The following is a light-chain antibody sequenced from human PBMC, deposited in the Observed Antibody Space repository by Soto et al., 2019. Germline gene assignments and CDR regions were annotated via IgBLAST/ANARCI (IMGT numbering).Light chain of an antibody. CDR2: EVT. J-gene: IGLJ2*01. V-gene: IGLV2-14*01. CDR3: CSYTRSGTLS. CDR1: SSDVGGYNY. Sequence: QSALTQPASVSGSPGQSITISCTGTSSDVGGYNYVSWYQQYPGKAPKLMIYEVTHRPSGVSNRFSGSKSGNTASLTISGLQPEDTALYYCCSYTRSGTLSFGGGTKLTVL.